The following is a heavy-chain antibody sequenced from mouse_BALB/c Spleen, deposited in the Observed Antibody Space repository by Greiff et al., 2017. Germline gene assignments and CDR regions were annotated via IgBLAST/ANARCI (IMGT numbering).Heavy chain of an antibody. CDR1: GFTFSSYG. Sequence: EVKLMESGGDLVKPGGSLKLSCAASGFTFSSYGMYWVRQTPDKRLEWVATISSGGSQTYYPDSVKGRCTISRDNAKNTLYLQMSSLKSEDTAMYYCARQEDDPCAMDYWGQGTSVTVSS. V-gene: IGHV5-6*01. CDR3: ARQEDDPCAMDY. J-gene: IGHJ4*01. CDR2: ISSGGSQT.